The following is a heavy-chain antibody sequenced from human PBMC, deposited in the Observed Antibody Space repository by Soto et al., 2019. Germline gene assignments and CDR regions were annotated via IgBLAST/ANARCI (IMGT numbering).Heavy chain of an antibody. CDR1: GGTFSSYD. J-gene: IGHJ6*02. D-gene: IGHD6-13*01. CDR3: ARALTIAAAGNKYYYGMDV. CDR2: IIPIFGTA. Sequence: QVQLVQSGAEVKKPGSSVKVSGKASGGTFSSYDISWVRQAPGQGLEWMGGIIPIFGTANYAQKFQGRVTITADKSTSTSYMELSSLRSEDTAVYYCARALTIAAAGNKYYYGMDVWGQGTTVTVSS. V-gene: IGHV1-69*06.